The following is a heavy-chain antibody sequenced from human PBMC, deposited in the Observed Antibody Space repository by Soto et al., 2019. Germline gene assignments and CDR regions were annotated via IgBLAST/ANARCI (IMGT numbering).Heavy chain of an antibody. D-gene: IGHD3-22*01. CDR2: IIPIFGTA. Sequence: ASVKVSCKASGGTFSSYAISWVRQAPGQGLEWMGGIIPIFGTANYAQKFQGRVTITADESTSTAYMELSSLRSEDTAVYYCSRGYPSFYDSSGYYTFGYWGQVSLVTVSS. CDR1: GGTFSSYA. V-gene: IGHV1-69*13. J-gene: IGHJ4*02. CDR3: SRGYPSFYDSSGYYTFGY.